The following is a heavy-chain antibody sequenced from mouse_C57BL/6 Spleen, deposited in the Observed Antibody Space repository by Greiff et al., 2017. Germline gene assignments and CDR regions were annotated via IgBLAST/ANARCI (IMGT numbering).Heavy chain of an antibody. J-gene: IGHJ3*01. CDR3: ARGPYGSSWGFAY. D-gene: IGHD1-1*01. V-gene: IGHV3-6*01. Sequence: VQLQQSGPGLVKPSQSLSLTCSVTGYSITSGYYWNWIRQFPGNKLEWMGYISYDGSNNYNPSLKNRISITRDTSKNQFFLKLHSVTTEDTATYYCARGPYGSSWGFAYWGQGTLVTVSA. CDR1: GYSITSGYY. CDR2: ISYDGSN.